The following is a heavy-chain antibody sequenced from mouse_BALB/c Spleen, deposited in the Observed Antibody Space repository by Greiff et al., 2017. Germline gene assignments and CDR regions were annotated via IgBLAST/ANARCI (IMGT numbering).Heavy chain of an antibody. D-gene: IGHD4-1*01. CDR3: ARWGWDEYFDV. J-gene: IGHJ1*01. Sequence: QVQLKQSGPELVKPGASVKISCKASGYAFSSSWMNWVKQRPGQGLEWIGRIYPGDGDTNYNGKFKGKATLTADKSSSTAYMQLSSLTSVDSAVYFCARWGWDEYFDVWGAGTTVTVSS. CDR2: IYPGDGDT. CDR1: GYAFSSSW. V-gene: IGHV1-82*01.